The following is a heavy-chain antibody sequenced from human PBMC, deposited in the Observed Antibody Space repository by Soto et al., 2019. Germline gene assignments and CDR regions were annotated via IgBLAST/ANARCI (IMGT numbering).Heavy chain of an antibody. CDR2: IYSGGST. V-gene: IGHV3-66*01. Sequence: PGGSLRLSCAASGFTVSSNYMSWVRQAPGKGLEWVSVIYSGGSTYYADSVKGRFTISRDNSKNTLYLQMNSLRAEDTAVYYCARDLRSRGLDPWGQGTLVTVSS. J-gene: IGHJ5*02. D-gene: IGHD3-10*01. CDR1: GFTVSSNY. CDR3: ARDLRSRGLDP.